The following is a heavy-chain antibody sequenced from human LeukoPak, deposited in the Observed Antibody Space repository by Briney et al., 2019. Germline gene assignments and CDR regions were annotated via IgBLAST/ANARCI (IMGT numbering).Heavy chain of an antibody. CDR1: GFTFSSYA. Sequence: PGGSLRLSCAASGFTFSSYAMSWVRQAPGKGLEWVSAISGSGGSTYYADSVKGRFTISRDNSKNTLYLQMNSLRAEDTAVYYYAKDPRRMPYYFDYWGQGTLVTVSS. V-gene: IGHV3-23*01. CDR3: AKDPRRMPYYFDY. J-gene: IGHJ4*02. CDR2: ISGSGGST. D-gene: IGHD1-14*01.